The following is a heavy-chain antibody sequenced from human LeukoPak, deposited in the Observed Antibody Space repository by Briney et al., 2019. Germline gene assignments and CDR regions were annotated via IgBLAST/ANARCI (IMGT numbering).Heavy chain of an antibody. Sequence: SETQSLTCAVYGGSFSGYYWSWIRQPPGKGLEWIGEINHSGSTNYNPSLKSRVTISVDTSKNQFSLKLSSVTAADTAVYYCARVDYYGSGSYYNESYLFDYWGQGTLVTVSS. CDR3: ARVDYYGSGSYYNESYLFDY. V-gene: IGHV4-34*01. CDR2: INHSGST. CDR1: GGSFSGYY. D-gene: IGHD3-10*01. J-gene: IGHJ4*02.